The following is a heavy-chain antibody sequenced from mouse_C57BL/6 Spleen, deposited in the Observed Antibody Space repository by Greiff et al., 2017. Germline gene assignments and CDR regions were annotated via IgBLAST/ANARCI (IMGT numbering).Heavy chain of an antibody. Sequence: QVQLQQSGAELVRPGTSVKLSCKASGYTFTSYWMHWVKQRPGQGLEWIGVIDPSDSYTNYNQKFKGKATLTVDTSSSTAYMQLSSLTSEDSAVYYCARDGTTVVADAMDYWGQGTSVTVSS. J-gene: IGHJ4*01. CDR3: ARDGTTVVADAMDY. CDR2: IDPSDSYT. V-gene: IGHV1-59*01. D-gene: IGHD1-1*01. CDR1: GYTFTSYW.